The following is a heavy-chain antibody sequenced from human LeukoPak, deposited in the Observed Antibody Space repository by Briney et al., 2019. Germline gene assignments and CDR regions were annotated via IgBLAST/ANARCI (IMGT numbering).Heavy chain of an antibody. CDR1: GYTFSSYA. Sequence: EASVKVSCKASGYTFSSYAMNWVRQAPGQGLEWMGWINTKTGNPTYAQGFTGRFVFSLDTSVSTAYLQISSLKAEDTAVYYCARGYSYGSPSEAYYFDYWGQGTLVTVSS. CDR2: INTKTGNP. CDR3: ARGYSYGSPSEAYYFDY. J-gene: IGHJ4*02. V-gene: IGHV7-4-1*02. D-gene: IGHD5-18*01.